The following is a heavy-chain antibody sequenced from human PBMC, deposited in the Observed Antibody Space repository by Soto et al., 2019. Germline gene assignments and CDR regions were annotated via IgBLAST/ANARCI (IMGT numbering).Heavy chain of an antibody. Sequence: PGGSLRLSCAASGFTFSSYAMSWVRQAPGKGLEWVSGISGSGGSTYYADSVKGRFTISRDNSKNTLYLQMNSLRAEDTAVYYCAKDRISLDYFDHWGQGTLVTVSS. CDR3: AKDRISLDYFDH. CDR1: GFTFSSYA. V-gene: IGHV3-23*01. J-gene: IGHJ4*02. D-gene: IGHD1-1*01. CDR2: ISGSGGST.